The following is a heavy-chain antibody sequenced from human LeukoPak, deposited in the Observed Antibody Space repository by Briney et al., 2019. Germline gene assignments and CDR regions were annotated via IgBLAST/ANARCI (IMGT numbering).Heavy chain of an antibody. J-gene: IGHJ6*03. CDR3: ARDDEREYSSGWYYYYYYYMDV. V-gene: IGHV3-20*04. D-gene: IGHD6-19*01. CDR1: GFTFDDYG. Sequence: GGSLRLFCAASGFTFDDYGMSWVRQAPGKGLEWVSGINWNGGSTGYADSVKGRFTFSRDNAKNSLYLQMNSLRAEDTALYYCARDDEREYSSGWYYYYYYYMDVWGKGTTVTVSS. CDR2: INWNGGST.